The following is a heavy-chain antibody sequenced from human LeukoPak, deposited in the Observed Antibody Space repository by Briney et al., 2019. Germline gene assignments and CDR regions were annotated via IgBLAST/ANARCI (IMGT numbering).Heavy chain of an antibody. CDR3: ARKRIRGLDY. CDR1: GFTFSTYA. J-gene: IGHJ4*02. V-gene: IGHV3-23*01. Sequence: VGSLRLSCAASGFTFSTYAMSWVRRAPGKGLEWVSGIRGSGGNTYYADSVKGRFTISRDNAKNSLYLQMNSLRAEDTAVYYCARKRIRGLDYWGQGTLVTVPS. CDR2: IRGSGGNT. D-gene: IGHD3-10*01.